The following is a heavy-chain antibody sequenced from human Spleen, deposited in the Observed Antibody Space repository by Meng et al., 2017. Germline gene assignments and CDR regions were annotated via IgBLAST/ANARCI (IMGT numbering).Heavy chain of an antibody. D-gene: IGHD2-2*01. Sequence: GGPLRLSCAASGFTFSTSNMNWVRQAPGEGLEWVSSITATSNFMYYVDSVKGRFTISRDNAKNSLYLQMNSLSAEDTAVYYCARYYSSSPTYFDYWGQGTLVTVSS. CDR3: ARYYSSSPTYFDY. CDR1: GFTFSTSN. CDR2: ITATSNFM. V-gene: IGHV3-21*01. J-gene: IGHJ4*02.